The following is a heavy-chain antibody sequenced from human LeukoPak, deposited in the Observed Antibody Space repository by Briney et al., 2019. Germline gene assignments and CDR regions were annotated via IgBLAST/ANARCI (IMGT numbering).Heavy chain of an antibody. CDR3: ARVGIAAAFYYYYYGMDV. V-gene: IGHV3-21*01. J-gene: IGHJ6*02. Sequence: SGGSLRLSCAASGFTFSSYSMNWVRQAPGKGLEWVSSISSSSSYIYYADSVKGRFTIFRDNAKNSLYLQMNSLRAEDTAVYYCARVGIAAAFYYYYYGMDVWGQGTTVTVSS. D-gene: IGHD6-13*01. CDR1: GFTFSSYS. CDR2: ISSSSSYI.